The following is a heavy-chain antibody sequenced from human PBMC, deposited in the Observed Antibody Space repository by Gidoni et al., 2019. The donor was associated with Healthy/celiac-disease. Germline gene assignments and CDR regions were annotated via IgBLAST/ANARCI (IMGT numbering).Heavy chain of an antibody. CDR1: VVSISSYY. J-gene: IGHJ4*02. Sequence: QVQLQASGPGLVQPSETLSLTCTVSVVSISSYYWSWIRQPPGKGLEWIGYIYYSGSTNYNPSLKSRVTISVDTSKNQFSLKLSSVTAADTAVYYCARGVWSGSYSDYWGQGTLVTVSS. CDR2: IYYSGST. CDR3: ARGVWSGSYSDY. D-gene: IGHD1-26*01. V-gene: IGHV4-59*08.